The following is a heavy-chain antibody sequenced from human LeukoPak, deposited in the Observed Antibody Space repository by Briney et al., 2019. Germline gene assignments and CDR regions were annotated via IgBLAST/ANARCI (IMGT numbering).Heavy chain of an antibody. J-gene: IGHJ4*02. CDR1: GFTFHDHA. CDR3: AKVDHSSAYPDY. CDR2: ISWNSGSI. D-gene: IGHD3-22*01. Sequence: GGSLRLSCAASGFTFHDHAMHWVRQVPGKGLEWVSGISWNSGSIGYADSVKDRFTISRDNAKNSLYLQMNSLGPEDTALYYCAKVDHSSAYPDYWGQGTLVTVPS. V-gene: IGHV3-9*01.